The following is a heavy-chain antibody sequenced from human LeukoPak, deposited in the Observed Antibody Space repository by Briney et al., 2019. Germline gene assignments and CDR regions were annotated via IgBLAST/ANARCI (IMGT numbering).Heavy chain of an antibody. CDR3: ARGRQVSGSPIFDY. V-gene: IGHV4-31*03. D-gene: IGHD3-10*01. CDR2: IYYSGST. J-gene: IGHJ4*02. Sequence: SETLSLTCTVSGGSLSSGGYYWSWIRQHPGTGLEWVGYIYYSGSTYYNPSLKSRVTISVDTSKNQFSLKLSSVTAADTAVYYCARGRQVSGSPIFDYWGQGTLVTVSS. CDR1: GGSLSSGGYY.